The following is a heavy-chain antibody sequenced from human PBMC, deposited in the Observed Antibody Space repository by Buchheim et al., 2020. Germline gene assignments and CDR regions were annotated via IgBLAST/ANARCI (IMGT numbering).Heavy chain of an antibody. CDR1: GGSFSGYY. CDR3: ARARYGNPRYYYYYGMDV. Sequence: QVQLQQWGAGLLKPSETLSLTCAVYGGSFSGYYWSWIRQPPGKGLEWIGEINHSGSTNYNPSLKSRVTISVDTSKNQFSLKLSSVTAADTAVYYCARARYGNPRYYYYYGMDVWGQGTT. J-gene: IGHJ6*02. CDR2: INHSGST. V-gene: IGHV4-34*01. D-gene: IGHD4-11*01.